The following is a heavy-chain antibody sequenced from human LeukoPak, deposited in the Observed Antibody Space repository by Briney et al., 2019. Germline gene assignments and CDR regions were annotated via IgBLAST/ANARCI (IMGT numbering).Heavy chain of an antibody. V-gene: IGHV4-39*01. Sequence: SGTLSLTCTVSGGSISSSSYYWVWIRQPPGKGLEWIGSIYYSATTSYNPSLKSRVTISVDTSKNKFSLKLTSVTAADTAVYYCARRAPVRYFQHWGQGTLVTVSS. CDR1: GGSISSSSYY. D-gene: IGHD3-10*01. CDR2: IYYSATT. CDR3: ARRAPVRYFQH. J-gene: IGHJ1*01.